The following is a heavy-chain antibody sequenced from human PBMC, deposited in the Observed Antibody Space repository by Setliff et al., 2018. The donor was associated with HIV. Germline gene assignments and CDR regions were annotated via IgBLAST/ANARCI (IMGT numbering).Heavy chain of an antibody. V-gene: IGHV1-2*04. J-gene: IGHJ2*01. CDR3: ARGSRGDCGDYGAFLRYFDL. CDR1: GYTFTDNY. D-gene: IGHD4-17*01. CDR2: INSATGGT. Sequence: ASVKVSCKASGYTFTDNYIHWVRQAPGQGLEWMAWINSATGGTNYAQNFQDWVTVTRDTSINTVYMELSSLKSYDTAVYYCARGSRGDCGDYGAFLRYFDLWGRGTLVTVSS.